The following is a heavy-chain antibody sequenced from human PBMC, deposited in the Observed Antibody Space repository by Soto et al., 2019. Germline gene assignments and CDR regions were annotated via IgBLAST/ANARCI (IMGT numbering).Heavy chain of an antibody. CDR3: ARDPLHFGSGSAIPPFDY. CDR1: GGTFSSYA. V-gene: IGHV1-69*13. J-gene: IGHJ4*02. D-gene: IGHD3-10*01. CDR2: IIPIFGTA. Sequence: SVKVSCKASGGTFSSYAISWVRQAPGQGLEWMGGIIPIFGTANYAQKFQGRVTVTADESTSTAYMELSSLRSEDTAVYYCARDPLHFGSGSAIPPFDYWGQGTLVTVSS.